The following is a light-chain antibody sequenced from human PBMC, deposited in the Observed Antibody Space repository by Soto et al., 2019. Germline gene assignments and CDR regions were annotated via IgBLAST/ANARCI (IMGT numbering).Light chain of an antibody. CDR3: QPYNSYSRT. J-gene: IGKJ1*01. CDR2: KAS. CDR1: ESISNF. Sequence: DIQMTQSPSSVSASVGDRVTITCRASESISNFLAWYQQKPGKAPNLLIYKASSLESGVPSRFSGSGSGTEFTLTISSLQPDDFATYYCQPYNSYSRTFGQGTKVDIK. V-gene: IGKV1-5*03.